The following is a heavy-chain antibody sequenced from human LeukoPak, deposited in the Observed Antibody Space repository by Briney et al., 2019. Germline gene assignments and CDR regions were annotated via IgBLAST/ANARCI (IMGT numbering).Heavy chain of an antibody. Sequence: KASETLSLTCTVSGGSISSYYWNWIRQPPGKGLEWIGYISYSGSTSYNPSLKSRVTISVDTSKKQFSLKLRSATAADTAVYYCARGDDYKSTLFDYWGQGTLVTVSS. CDR3: ARGDDYKSTLFDY. V-gene: IGHV4-59*01. D-gene: IGHD5-12*01. CDR2: ISYSGST. CDR1: GGSISSYY. J-gene: IGHJ4*02.